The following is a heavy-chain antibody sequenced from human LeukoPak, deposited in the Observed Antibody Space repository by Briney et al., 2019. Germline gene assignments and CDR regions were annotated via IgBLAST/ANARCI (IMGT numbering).Heavy chain of an antibody. CDR1: GFTFSSYW. CDR2: INKDGSST. V-gene: IGHV3-74*01. Sequence: GGSLRLSCAASGFTFSSYWMHWVRQAPGKGLVWVSRINKDGSSTSYADSVKGRFTISRDNTKNTLFLQMNSLRAEDTAVYYCARDGAAAGTDYFDYWGQGTLVTVSS. D-gene: IGHD6-13*01. CDR3: ARDGAAAGTDYFDY. J-gene: IGHJ4*02.